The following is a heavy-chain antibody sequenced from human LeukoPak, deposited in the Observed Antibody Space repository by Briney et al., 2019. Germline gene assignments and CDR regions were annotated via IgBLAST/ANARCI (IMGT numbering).Heavy chain of an antibody. CDR3: AGGEERYSGTGAYAFDI. V-gene: IGHV3-74*01. Sequence: PGGSLRLSCAASGFTFTTYWMHWVRQAPGKGLVWVSRINSDGSSTSYADSVKGRFTISRDNAKNTLFLQMNSLRAEDTAVFYCAGGEERYSGTGAYAFDIWGQGTMVTVSS. J-gene: IGHJ3*02. D-gene: IGHD1-26*01. CDR1: GFTFTTYW. CDR2: INSDGSST.